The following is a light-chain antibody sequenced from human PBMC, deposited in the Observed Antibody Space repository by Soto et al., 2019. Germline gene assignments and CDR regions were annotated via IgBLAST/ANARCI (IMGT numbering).Light chain of an antibody. J-gene: IGKJ1*01. CDR2: KAS. Sequence: DIQMTQSPSTLSASVGDRVTITCRASQTSNWLAWYQQKPGKAPKLLIYKASSLESGVPSRFSGSGSGTELTLTISSLQPDDFATYYCQQYNNYSPRTFGQGTKVEIK. V-gene: IGKV1-5*03. CDR1: QTSNW. CDR3: QQYNNYSPRT.